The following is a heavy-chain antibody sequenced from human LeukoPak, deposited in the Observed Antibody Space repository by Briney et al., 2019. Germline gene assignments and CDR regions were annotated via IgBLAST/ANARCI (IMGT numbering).Heavy chain of an antibody. V-gene: IGHV4-4*02. CDR3: ARSDYIWGSYRVHDY. CDR2: ISHSENT. Sequence: SETLSLTCAVSGGSISSRSWWSWVRQAPGKGLEWIGEISHSENTNHNPSLKSRVTTSIDKSNNQFSLNLTSVTAADTAVYYCARSDYIWGSYRVHDYWGQGTLVTVSS. D-gene: IGHD3-16*02. J-gene: IGHJ4*02. CDR1: GGSISSRSW.